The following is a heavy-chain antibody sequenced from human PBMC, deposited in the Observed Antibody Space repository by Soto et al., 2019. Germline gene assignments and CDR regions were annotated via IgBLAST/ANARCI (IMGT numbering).Heavy chain of an antibody. CDR3: AKDFLRRTGTSPRVDP. Sequence: GGSLSLSCAASGFTFSSYTMSWVRQAPGKGLEWVSAISGSGGSTYYADSVKGRFTISRDNSKNTLYLQMNSLRAEDTAVYYCAKDFLRRTGTSPRVDPWGQGTLVTVSS. V-gene: IGHV3-23*01. D-gene: IGHD1-1*01. CDR1: GFTFSSYT. J-gene: IGHJ5*02. CDR2: ISGSGGST.